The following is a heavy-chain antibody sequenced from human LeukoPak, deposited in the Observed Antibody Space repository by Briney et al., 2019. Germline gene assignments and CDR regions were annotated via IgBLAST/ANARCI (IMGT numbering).Heavy chain of an antibody. CDR1: GYTFTDYS. J-gene: IGHJ4*02. D-gene: IGHD6-13*01. V-gene: IGHV1-2*02. CDR2: INPNIGGT. CDR3: ARDFALWSGNIAAAGTKYYFDY. Sequence: ASVKVSCKASGYTFTDYSMHWVRQAPGQGLEWMGWINPNIGGTNYAQTFQGRVTMTRDTSISTAYMELSRLRSDDTAVYYCARDFALWSGNIAAAGTKYYFDYWGQGTLVTVSS.